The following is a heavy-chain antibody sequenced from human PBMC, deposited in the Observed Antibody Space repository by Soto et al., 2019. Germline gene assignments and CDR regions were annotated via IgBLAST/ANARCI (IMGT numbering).Heavy chain of an antibody. D-gene: IGHD6-13*01. V-gene: IGHV4-31*03. CDR1: GGSISSGGYY. J-gene: IGHJ4*02. CDR3: ARDGGRQFPQAAAGTLDY. CDR2: IYYSGST. Sequence: SETLSLTCTVSGGSISSGGYYWSWIRQHPGKGLEWIGYIYYSGSTYYNPSLKSRVTISVDTSKNQFSLKLSSVTAADTAVYYCARDGGRQFPQAAAGTLDYWGQGTLVTVSS.